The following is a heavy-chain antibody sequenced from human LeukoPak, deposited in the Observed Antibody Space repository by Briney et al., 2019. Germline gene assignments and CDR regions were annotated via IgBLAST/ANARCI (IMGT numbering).Heavy chain of an antibody. CDR1: GDSISSSSHY. J-gene: IGHJ3*02. V-gene: IGHV4-39*01. Sequence: SETLSLTCTVSGDSISSSSHYWGWIRQPPGEGLEWIGSVYYSRSTYYNPSLKSRVTISVDTSKNQFSLKLSSVTAADTAVYYCARLYGDYETPAFDIWGQGTMVTVSS. D-gene: IGHD4-17*01. CDR3: ARLYGDYETPAFDI. CDR2: VYYSRST.